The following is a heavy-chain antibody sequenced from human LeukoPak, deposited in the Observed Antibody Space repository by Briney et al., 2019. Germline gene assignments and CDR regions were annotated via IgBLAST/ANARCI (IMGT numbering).Heavy chain of an antibody. J-gene: IGHJ6*02. CDR1: GGSFSGYY. CDR2: INHSGST. CDR3: ARGQGSSWYHYYYYYGMDV. D-gene: IGHD6-13*01. Sequence: SETLSLTCAVYGGSFSGYYWSWIRQPLGKGLEWIGEINHSGSTNYNPSLKSRVTISVDTSKNQFSLKLSSVTAADTAVYYCARGQGSSWYHYYYYYGMDVWGQGTTVTVSS. V-gene: IGHV4-34*01.